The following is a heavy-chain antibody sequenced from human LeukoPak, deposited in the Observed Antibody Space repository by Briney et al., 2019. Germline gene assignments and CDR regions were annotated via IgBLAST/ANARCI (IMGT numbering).Heavy chain of an antibody. D-gene: IGHD5-12*01. Sequence: SETLSLTCDVYGGSFSGYYWSWIRQPPGKGLEWIGEINHSGSTNYNPSLKSRVTISVDTSKNQFSLKLSSVTAADTAVYYCARGGGYSGYGSNWFDPWGQGTLVTVSS. CDR2: INHSGST. CDR1: GGSFSGYY. J-gene: IGHJ5*02. CDR3: ARGGGYSGYGSNWFDP. V-gene: IGHV4-34*01.